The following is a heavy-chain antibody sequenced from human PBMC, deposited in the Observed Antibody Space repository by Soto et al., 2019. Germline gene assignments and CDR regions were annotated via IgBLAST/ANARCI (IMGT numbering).Heavy chain of an antibody. CDR2: IIPIFGTA. Sequence: QVQLVQSGAEVKKPGSSVKVSCKASGGTFSSYAISWVRQAPGQGLEWMGGIIPIFGTANYAQKVKGRVTINADDSTSTAYMELSSLRSEDTAVYYCARGDCSGGSCYPASYFAYWGQGTLVNVSS. V-gene: IGHV1-69*01. D-gene: IGHD2-15*01. J-gene: IGHJ4*02. CDR1: GGTFSSYA. CDR3: ARGDCSGGSCYPASYFAY.